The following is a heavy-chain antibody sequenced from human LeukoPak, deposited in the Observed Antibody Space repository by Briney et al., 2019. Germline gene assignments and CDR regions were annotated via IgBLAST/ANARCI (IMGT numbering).Heavy chain of an antibody. CDR1: GGSFSGYY. V-gene: IGHV4-34*01. Sequence: SETLSLTCAVYGGSFSGYYWGWIRQPPGKGLEWIGEINHSGSTNYNPSLKSRVTISVDTSKKQFSLKLSSVTAADTAVYYCARAGRITIFGVVSSHVMDVWGKGTTVTVSS. CDR2: INHSGST. CDR3: ARAGRITIFGVVSSHVMDV. J-gene: IGHJ6*03. D-gene: IGHD3-3*01.